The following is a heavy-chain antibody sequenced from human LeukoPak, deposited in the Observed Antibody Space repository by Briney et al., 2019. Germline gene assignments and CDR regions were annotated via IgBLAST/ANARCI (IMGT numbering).Heavy chain of an antibody. CDR2: ISSSSSYI. CDR3: ASGSGSYYTYGMDV. D-gene: IGHD3-10*01. J-gene: IGHJ6*02. V-gene: IGHV3-21*01. Sequence: MPGGSLRLSCAASGFTFSSYSMNWVRQAPGKGLEWVSSISSSSSYIYYADSVKGRSTISRDNAKNSLYLQMNSLRAEDTAVYYCASGSGSYYTYGMDVWGQGTTVTVSS. CDR1: GFTFSSYS.